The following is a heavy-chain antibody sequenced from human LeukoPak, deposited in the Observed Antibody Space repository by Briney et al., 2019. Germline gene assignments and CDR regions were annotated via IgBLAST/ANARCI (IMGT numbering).Heavy chain of an antibody. Sequence: GGSLRLSCAASGFTFSSYAMHWVRQAPGKGLEWVAVISYDGSNKYYADSVKGRFTISRDNSKNTLYLQMNSLRAEDTAVYYCAKDPPYYDFWSGYYTTDYWGQGTLVTVSS. CDR2: ISYDGSNK. D-gene: IGHD3-3*01. CDR3: AKDPPYYDFWSGYYTTDY. CDR1: GFTFSSYA. V-gene: IGHV3-30-3*01. J-gene: IGHJ4*02.